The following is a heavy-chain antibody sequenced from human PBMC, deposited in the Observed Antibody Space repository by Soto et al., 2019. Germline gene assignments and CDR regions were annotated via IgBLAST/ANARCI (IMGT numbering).Heavy chain of an antibody. CDR3: ARGSSLNY. Sequence: ESGGGLVQPGGSLRLSCVGSGFTLRSYWMSWARQAPGKGLEWLANIKQDGSEQHYVDSVKGRFSISRDNAQNSLFLHMSSLRDEDTAVYYCARGSSLNYWGQGTLVTVSS. CDR1: GFTLRSYW. CDR2: IKQDGSEQ. D-gene: IGHD6-13*01. J-gene: IGHJ4*02. V-gene: IGHV3-7*01.